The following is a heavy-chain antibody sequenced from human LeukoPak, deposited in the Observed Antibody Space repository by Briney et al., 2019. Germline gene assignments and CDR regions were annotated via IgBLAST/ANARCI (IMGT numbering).Heavy chain of an antibody. CDR2: IWYDGSNK. J-gene: IGHJ4*02. CDR1: GFTFSSYG. CDR3: AKALVDTAMATGY. Sequence: PGRSLRLSCAASGFTFSSYGMHWVRQAPGKGLEWVAVIWYDGSNKYYADSVKGRFTISRDNSKNTLYLQMNSLRAEDTAAYYCAKALVDTAMATGYWGQGTLVTVSS. V-gene: IGHV3-33*06. D-gene: IGHD5-18*01.